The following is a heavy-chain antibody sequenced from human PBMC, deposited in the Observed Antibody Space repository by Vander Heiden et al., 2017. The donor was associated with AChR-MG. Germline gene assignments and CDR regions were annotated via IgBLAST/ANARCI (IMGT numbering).Heavy chain of an antibody. CDR2: IIPIFGTA. CDR3: ARRSDYYFDY. Sequence: QVQLVQSGAEVKKPGSSVKVPCKAPRGTFRSYAISWVRQAPGQGLEWMGGIIPIFGTANYAQKFQGRVTITADESTSTAYMELSSLRSEDTAVYYCARRSDYYFDYWGQGPLVTVSS. V-gene: IGHV1-69*01. J-gene: IGHJ4*02. CDR1: RGTFRSYA. D-gene: IGHD2-21*01.